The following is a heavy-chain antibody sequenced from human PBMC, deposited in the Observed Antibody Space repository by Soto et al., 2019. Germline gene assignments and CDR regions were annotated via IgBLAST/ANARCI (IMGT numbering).Heavy chain of an antibody. CDR2: IYYSGST. Sequence: SLTCTVSGGSISSYYWSWIRQPPGKGLEWIGYIYYSGSTNYNPSLKSRVTISVDTSKNQFSLKLSSVTAADTAVYFCERLAFWLLLSDFWGQGSLVTVSS. D-gene: IGHD3-22*01. CDR1: GGSISSYY. J-gene: IGHJ4*02. V-gene: IGHV4-59*01. CDR3: ERLAFWLLLSDF.